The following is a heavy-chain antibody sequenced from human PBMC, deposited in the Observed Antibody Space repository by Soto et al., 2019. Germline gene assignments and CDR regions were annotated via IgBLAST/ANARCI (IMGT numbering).Heavy chain of an antibody. CDR3: ARAKFRYYYGSGRFDY. Sequence: GGSLRLSCAASGFTFSSYGMHWVRQAPGKGLEWVAVIWYDGSNKYYGDSVKGRLTISRDNSKNTLYLQMNSLRAEDTAVYYWARAKFRYYYGSGRFDYWGQGTLVTVSS. CDR1: GFTFSSYG. CDR2: IWYDGSNK. V-gene: IGHV3-33*01. J-gene: IGHJ4*02. D-gene: IGHD3-10*01.